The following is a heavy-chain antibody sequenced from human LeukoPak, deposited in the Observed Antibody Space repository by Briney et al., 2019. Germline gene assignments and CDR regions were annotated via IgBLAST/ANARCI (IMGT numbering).Heavy chain of an antibody. V-gene: IGHV3-11*01. CDR1: GFTFSDYY. CDR3: ASLRWDYDAFDI. J-gene: IGHJ3*02. CDR2: ISGGSRTI. Sequence: GGSLRLSCAASGFTFSDYYMNWIRQAPGKGLEWVSSISGGSRTINYADSVKGRFTTSRDNAKNSLFLQVNSLRAEDTAVYYCASLRWDYDAFDIWGQGTMVTVSS. D-gene: IGHD5-12*01.